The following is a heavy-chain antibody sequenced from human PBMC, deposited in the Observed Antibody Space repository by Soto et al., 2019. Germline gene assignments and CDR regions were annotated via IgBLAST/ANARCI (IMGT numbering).Heavy chain of an antibody. CDR2: MNPNSGNT. CDR3: ARYAALNWNGYYYYYMDV. J-gene: IGHJ6*03. Sequence: ASVKVSCKASGYTFTSYDINWVRQATGQGLEWMGWMNPNSGNTGYAQKFQGRVTMTRNTSISTAYMELSSLRSEDTAVYYCARYAALNWNGYYYYYMDVWGKGTTVTVSS. D-gene: IGHD1-1*01. CDR1: GYTFTSYD. V-gene: IGHV1-8*01.